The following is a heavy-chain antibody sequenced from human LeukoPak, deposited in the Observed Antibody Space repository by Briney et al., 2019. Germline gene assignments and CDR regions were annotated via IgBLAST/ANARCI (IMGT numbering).Heavy chain of an antibody. CDR1: GDSISNGDYY. J-gene: IGHJ3*02. CDR3: ARLSRSSGGYPYVFDI. CDR2: IYYSGAT. D-gene: IGHD2-15*01. V-gene: IGHV4-30-4*08. Sequence: SETLSLTYTVSGDSISNGDYYWSWIRQHPEKGLECIGHIYYSGATYYNPSLKSRLTISVDTPKSQFSLKLSSMTAADTAMYYCARLSRSSGGYPYVFDIWGQGIMVTVSS.